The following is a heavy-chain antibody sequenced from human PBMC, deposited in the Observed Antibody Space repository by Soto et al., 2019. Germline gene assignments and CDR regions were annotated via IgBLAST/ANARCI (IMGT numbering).Heavy chain of an antibody. J-gene: IGHJ4*02. CDR2: ISYDGSNK. Sequence: GGSLRLSCAASGFTFSSYGMHWVRQAPGKGLEWVAVISYDGSNKYYADSVKGRFTISRDNSKNTLYLQMNSLRAEDTAVYYCAKDQSGYYDSSGYYSLFDYWGQGTLVTVSS. CDR1: GFTFSSYG. CDR3: AKDQSGYYDSSGYYSLFDY. V-gene: IGHV3-30*18. D-gene: IGHD3-22*01.